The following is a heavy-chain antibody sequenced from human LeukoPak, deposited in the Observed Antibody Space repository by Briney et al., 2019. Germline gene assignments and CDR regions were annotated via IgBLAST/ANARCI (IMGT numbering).Heavy chain of an antibody. V-gene: IGHV3-21*01. D-gene: IGHD3-10*02. Sequence: GGSLRLSCAASGFTFSSYTMNWVRQAPGKGLEWVSIISSGSSYIHYADSVEGRFTISRDNAKNSLYLQMNSLRAEDTAVYYCAELGITMIGGVWGKGTTVTISS. CDR1: GFTFSSYT. J-gene: IGHJ6*04. CDR2: ISSGSSYI. CDR3: AELGITMIGGV.